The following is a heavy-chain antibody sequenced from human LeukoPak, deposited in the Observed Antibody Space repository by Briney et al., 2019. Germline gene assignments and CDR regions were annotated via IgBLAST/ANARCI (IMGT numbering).Heavy chain of an antibody. CDR3: ARGLYDSSGYNPYFDY. Sequence: SETLSLTCAVYGGSFSSYYWSWIRQPPGKGLEWIGYIYYSGSTNYNPSLKSRVTISVDTSKNRFSLKLSSVTAADTAVYYCARGLYDSSGYNPYFDYWGQGTLVTVSS. CDR1: GGSFSSYY. D-gene: IGHD3-22*01. J-gene: IGHJ4*02. CDR2: IYYSGST. V-gene: IGHV4-59*08.